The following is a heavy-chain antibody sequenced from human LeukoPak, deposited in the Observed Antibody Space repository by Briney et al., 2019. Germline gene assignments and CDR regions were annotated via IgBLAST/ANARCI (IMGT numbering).Heavy chain of an antibody. CDR1: GGTFSSYA. CDR3: ARSSPLRGPFDY. V-gene: IGHV1-69*05. J-gene: IGHJ4*02. Sequence: ASVKVSCKASGGTFSSYAISWVRQAPGQGLEWMGGIIPIFGTANYAQKFQGRVTITTDESTSTAYMELSSLRSEDTAVYYCARSSPLRGPFDYWGQGTLVTVSS. CDR2: IIPIFGTA. D-gene: IGHD6-25*01.